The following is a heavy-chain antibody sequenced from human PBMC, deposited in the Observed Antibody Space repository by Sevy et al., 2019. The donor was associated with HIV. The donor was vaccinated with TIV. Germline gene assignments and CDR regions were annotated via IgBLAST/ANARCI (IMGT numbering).Heavy chain of an antibody. CDR1: GFTFSSYG. CDR3: ARDPSRGFEDAFDI. D-gene: IGHD2-15*01. J-gene: IGHJ3*02. V-gene: IGHV3-33*01. Sequence: GGSLRLSCAASGFTFSSYGMHWVRQAPGKGLEWVAVIWYDGSNKYYADSVKGRFTISRYNSKNTLYLQMNSLRAEDTAVYYCARDPSRGFEDAFDIWGQGTMVTVSS. CDR2: IWYDGSNK.